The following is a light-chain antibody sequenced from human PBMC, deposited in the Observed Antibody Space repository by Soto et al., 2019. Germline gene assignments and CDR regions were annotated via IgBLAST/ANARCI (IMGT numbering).Light chain of an antibody. CDR3: SSYTGSSTSV. V-gene: IGLV2-14*03. CDR1: SSDVGGYNY. J-gene: IGLJ1*01. CDR2: DVS. Sequence: QSVRTQPASVSGSPGQSITISCTGTSSDVGGYNYVSWYQQHPGKAPKLMIYDVSNRPSGVSNRFSGSKSGNTASLTISGLQTEDESDYYCSSYTGSSTSVFGTGTKVTVL.